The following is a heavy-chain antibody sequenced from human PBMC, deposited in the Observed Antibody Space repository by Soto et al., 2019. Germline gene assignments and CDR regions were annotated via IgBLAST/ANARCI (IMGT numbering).Heavy chain of an antibody. V-gene: IGHV3-64*01. CDR1: GFTLSDYD. Sequence: EVQLADSGGGLAQPGGSLRLSCAASGFTLSDYDMDWVLQAPGKGLEYVSGISSNAVRSYYANSVQGRFTISRDNFKNSVYLQMGSLRPEDMAVYYCARRARPDFHYIVVWGKGATVTVS. CDR2: ISSNAVRS. D-gene: IGHD6-6*01. CDR3: ARRARPDFHYIVV. J-gene: IGHJ6*03.